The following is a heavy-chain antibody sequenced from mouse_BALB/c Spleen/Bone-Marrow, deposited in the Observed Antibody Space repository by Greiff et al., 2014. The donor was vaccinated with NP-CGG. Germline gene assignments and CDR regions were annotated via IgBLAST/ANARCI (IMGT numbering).Heavy chain of an antibody. V-gene: IGHV1-82*01. J-gene: IGHJ1*01. CDR2: IYPGDGNT. CDR3: ARRRTFIASMVDYFDV. D-gene: IGHD1-1*02. CDR1: GYVFSSSW. Sequence: QVQLQQSGPELVKPGASVKISCRASGYVFSSSWMNWVKQRPGQGLEWIGRIYPGDGNTNYNGKFKGKATLTADTSSSTAYMQINSLTSVDSAVYFCARRRTFIASMVDYFDVWGAGTTVTVSS.